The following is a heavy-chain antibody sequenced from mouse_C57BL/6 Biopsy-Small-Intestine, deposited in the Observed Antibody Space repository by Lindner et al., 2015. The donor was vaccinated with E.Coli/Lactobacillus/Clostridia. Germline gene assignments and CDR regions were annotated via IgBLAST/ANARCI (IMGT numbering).Heavy chain of an antibody. Sequence: VQLQESGPELVKPGASVKTSCKASGYSFTGYYMNWVKQSPEKSLEWIGEINPSTGGTTYNQKFKAKATLTVDKSSSTAYMQLKSLTSEDSAVYYCARSGGYYNAMDYWGQGTSVTVSS. CDR1: GYSFTGYY. V-gene: IGHV1-42*01. CDR3: ARSGGYYNAMDY. J-gene: IGHJ4*01. D-gene: IGHD2-2*01. CDR2: INPSTGGT.